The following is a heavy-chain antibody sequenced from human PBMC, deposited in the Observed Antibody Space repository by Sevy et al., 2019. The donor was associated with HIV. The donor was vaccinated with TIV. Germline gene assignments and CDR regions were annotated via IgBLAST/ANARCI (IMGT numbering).Heavy chain of an antibody. V-gene: IGHV3-30*02. Sequence: GGSLRLSCAASGFTFKSYGMHWVRQAPGKGLEWVTFIRNDGSTKYYADSVRGRFTASRDNSKNTLYLHMNSPRPEDTAVYYCVKGPHPAVTTSYALDVWGQGTTVTVSS. CDR3: VKGPHPAVTTSYALDV. CDR2: IRNDGSTK. D-gene: IGHD4-17*01. J-gene: IGHJ6*02. CDR1: GFTFKSYG.